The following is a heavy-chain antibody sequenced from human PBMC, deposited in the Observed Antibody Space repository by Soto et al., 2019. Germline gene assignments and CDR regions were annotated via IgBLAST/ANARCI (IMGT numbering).Heavy chain of an antibody. Sequence: QVQLQESGPGLVKPSETLSLTCTVSGGSISSFYGSWIRQPPGKGLAWLGYIYDSGRSNYNTSLKSRVTISVDESKNQCSLKLSSVTATDTAGYYCARESSLGYYDSSGYLDYWCQGTRVTVSS. J-gene: IGHJ4*02. V-gene: IGHV4-59*01. CDR2: IYDSGRS. CDR1: GGSISSFY. CDR3: ARESSLGYYDSSGYLDY. D-gene: IGHD3-22*01.